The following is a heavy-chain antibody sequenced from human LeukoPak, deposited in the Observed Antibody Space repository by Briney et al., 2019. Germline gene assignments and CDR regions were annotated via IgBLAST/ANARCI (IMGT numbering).Heavy chain of an antibody. D-gene: IGHD1-26*01. CDR3: GRDGSGSPDY. CDR2: MSTTGHMI. CDR1: GFSFSDYY. Sequence: PGGSLRLSCEASGFSFSDYYMTWIRQAPGKGLEWISYMSTTGHMIYYADSVKGRFTISRDNAKNSLYLQMNSLRPEDTAVYYCGRDGSGSPDYWGQGTLVTVPS. V-gene: IGHV3-11*01. J-gene: IGHJ4*02.